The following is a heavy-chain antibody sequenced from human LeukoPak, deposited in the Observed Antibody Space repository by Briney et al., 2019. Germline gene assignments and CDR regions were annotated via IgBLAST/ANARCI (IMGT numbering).Heavy chain of an antibody. D-gene: IGHD2-8*01. Sequence: SETLSLTCTVSAGSISSSSYSSGWIRQPPGKGLEWIGSIYYSGSTYYNPSLKRRVTISVDTSKHLFSLKLSSVTAADSAVYYCATAYCTNGVCYYNWFDPWGQGSLVTVSS. CDR3: ATAYCTNGVCYYNWFDP. CDR2: IYYSGST. V-gene: IGHV4-39*01. J-gene: IGHJ5*02. CDR1: AGSISSSSYS.